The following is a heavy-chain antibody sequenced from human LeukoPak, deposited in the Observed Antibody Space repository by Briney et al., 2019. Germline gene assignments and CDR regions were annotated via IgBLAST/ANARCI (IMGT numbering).Heavy chain of an antibody. J-gene: IGHJ6*02. CDR2: INHSGST. CDR1: GGSFSGYY. V-gene: IGHV4-34*01. D-gene: IGHD3-10*01. Sequence: PSETLSLTCAVYGGSFSGYYWSWIRQPPGKGLEWIGEINHSGSTNYNPSLKSRVTISVDTSKNQFSLKLSSVTAADTAVYYCARGSYGSGSYYVGYYYYGMDVWGQGTLVTVSS. CDR3: ARGSYGSGSYYVGYYYYGMDV.